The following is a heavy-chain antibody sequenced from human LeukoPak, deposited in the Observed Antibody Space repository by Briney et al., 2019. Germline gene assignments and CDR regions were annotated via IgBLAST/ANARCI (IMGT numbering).Heavy chain of an antibody. V-gene: IGHV3-23*01. CDR2: ISGSGGST. CDR3: ANTQGQWLVPFDY. D-gene: IGHD6-19*01. J-gene: IGHJ4*02. Sequence: GGSLRLPCAASGFTFSSYAMSWVRQAPGKGLEWVSAISGSGGSTYYADSVKGRFTISRDNSKNTLYLQMNSLRAEDTAVYYCANTQGQWLVPFDYWGQGTLVTVSS. CDR1: GFTFSSYA.